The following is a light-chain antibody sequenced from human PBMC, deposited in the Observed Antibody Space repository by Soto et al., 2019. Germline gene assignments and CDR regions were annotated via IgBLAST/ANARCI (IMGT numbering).Light chain of an antibody. CDR1: QSISSW. J-gene: IGKJ1*01. V-gene: IGKV1-5*01. CDR2: DAS. Sequence: DIQMTQSPSTLSASVGDRVTITCRASQSISSWLAWYQQKPGKAPKLLIYDASSLESGGQSRFSGSGSGTEFTLTISSLQPDDFAAYYCPQYNSYSWWTFGQGTKVEIK. CDR3: PQYNSYSWWT.